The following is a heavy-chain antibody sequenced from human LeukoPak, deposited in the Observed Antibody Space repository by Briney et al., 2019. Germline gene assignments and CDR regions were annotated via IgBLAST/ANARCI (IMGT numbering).Heavy chain of an antibody. V-gene: IGHV4-59*08. CDR1: GGSISGYY. D-gene: IGHD6-19*01. CDR3: ARGIRGAVAGPYYFDY. CDR2: IYYSGNT. J-gene: IGHJ4*02. Sequence: SETLSLTCTVSGGSISGYYWNWIRQPPGKGLEWIGYIYYSGNTNYNPSLKSRVTISLDTSKNQFSLKLSSVTAADTAVYYCARGIRGAVAGPYYFDYWGQGTLVTVSS.